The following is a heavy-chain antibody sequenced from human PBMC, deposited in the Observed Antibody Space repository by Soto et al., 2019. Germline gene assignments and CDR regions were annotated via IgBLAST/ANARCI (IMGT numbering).Heavy chain of an antibody. V-gene: IGHV3-21*01. CDR1: GFTFSSYS. Sequence: EVQLVESGGGLVKPGGSLRLSCAASGFTFSSYSMNWVRQAPGKGLEWVSSISSSSSYIYYADSVKGRFTISRDNAKNSLYLQMNSLRAEDTAVYYCARVIGPVAARPSCGFDYWGQVTPVTVYS. CDR2: ISSSSSYI. CDR3: ARVIGPVAARPSCGFDY. D-gene: IGHD6-6*01. J-gene: IGHJ4*02.